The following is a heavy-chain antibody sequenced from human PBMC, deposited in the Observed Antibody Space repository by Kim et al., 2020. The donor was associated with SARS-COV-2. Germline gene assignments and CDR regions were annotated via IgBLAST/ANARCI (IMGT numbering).Heavy chain of an antibody. V-gene: IGHV4-34*01. CDR2: INHSGST. J-gene: IGHJ4*02. CDR3: ARDRRRFDY. CDR1: GGSFSGYY. Sequence: SETLSLTCAVYGGSFSGYYWSWIRQPPGKGLEWIGEINHSGSTNYNPSLKSRVTISVDTSKNQFSLKLSSVTAADTDVYYCARDRRRFDYWGQGTRVTVS.